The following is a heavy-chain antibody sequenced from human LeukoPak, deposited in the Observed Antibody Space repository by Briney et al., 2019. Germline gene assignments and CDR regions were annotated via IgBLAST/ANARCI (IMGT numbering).Heavy chain of an antibody. CDR1: GGTFSSYA. CDR3: ARGPPARSRHGWFDP. J-gene: IGHJ5*02. D-gene: IGHD5-24*01. CDR2: IIPIFGTA. Sequence: SVKVSCKASGGTFSSYAISWVRQAPGQGLEWMGGIIPIFGTANYAQKFQGRVTITADESTSTAYMELSSLRSEDTAVYYCARGPPARSRHGWFDPWGQGTLVTVSS. V-gene: IGHV1-69*13.